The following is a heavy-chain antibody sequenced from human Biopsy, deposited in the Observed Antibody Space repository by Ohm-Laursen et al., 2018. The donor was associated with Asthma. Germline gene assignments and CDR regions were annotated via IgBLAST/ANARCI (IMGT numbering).Heavy chain of an antibody. V-gene: IGHV1-58*01. CDR1: GVALSGYT. J-gene: IGHJ4*01. CDR3: AAGRTSLQGESLI. CDR2: IVFASGAT. Sequence: GSSVTVSCNASGVALSGYTFEGVRQARGLGLEWIAWIVFASGATNYAQNFQDRLTVTRDMSAGSVSMELRGLSSTDTAVYYCAAGRTSLQGESLIWGQGTLVSVSS. D-gene: IGHD2/OR15-2a*01.